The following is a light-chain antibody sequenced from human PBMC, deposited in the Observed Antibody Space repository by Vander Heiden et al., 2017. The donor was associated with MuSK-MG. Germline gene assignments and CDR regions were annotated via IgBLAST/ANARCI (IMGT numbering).Light chain of an antibody. V-gene: IGKV1-39*01. CDR3: QPSYSTPRT. CDR1: QSISSY. Sequence: DIQMTPSPSSLSASVGDRVTITCRASQSISSYVNWYQQKPGKAPKLLIYAASSLQSGVPSRFSGSGSGTDFTLTISSLEPEDVATYYCQPSYSTPRTFGQGTKVEIK. J-gene: IGKJ1*01. CDR2: AAS.